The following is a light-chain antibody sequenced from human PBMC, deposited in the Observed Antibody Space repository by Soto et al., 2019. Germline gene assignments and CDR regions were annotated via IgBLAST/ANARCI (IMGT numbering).Light chain of an antibody. CDR3: QQYSTYPCT. CDR1: QTISTL. V-gene: IGKV1-5*03. Sequence: DIQMTQSPSTLSASVGDRVTITCRASQTISTLLAWYQQRPGKAPNLLIYKASSLESGVPSRFGGSGSGTEFTLTTSSLQSDAFATYFCQQYSTYPCTFGQGLKVEVK. CDR2: KAS. J-gene: IGKJ1*01.